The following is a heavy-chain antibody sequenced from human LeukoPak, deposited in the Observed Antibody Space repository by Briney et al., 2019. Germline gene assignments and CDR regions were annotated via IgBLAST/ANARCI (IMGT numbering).Heavy chain of an antibody. V-gene: IGHV4-39*01. CDR3: ACLVELCSN. CDR1: GGSISSNNYY. CDR2: IYYSGST. D-gene: IGHD2-2*01. Sequence: KPPETLSLTCTVSGGSISSNNYYWGWIRQPPGKGLEWIGSIYYSGSTYYNPSLKSRVTISVDTSKNQFSLKLRSVTAADTAVYYCACLVELCSNWGQGTLVTVSS. J-gene: IGHJ4*02.